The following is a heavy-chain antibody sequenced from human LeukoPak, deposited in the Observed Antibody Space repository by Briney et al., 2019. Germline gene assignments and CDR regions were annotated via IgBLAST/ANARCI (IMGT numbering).Heavy chain of an antibody. CDR2: IYTSGST. Sequence: TSETLSLTCTVSGGSISSGSYYWSWIRQPAGKGLEWIGRIYTSGSTNYNPSLKSRVTISVDPSKNQLSLKLSSGTAADTAVYYCARDRGQIGYYYYYYMDVWGKGTTVTVSS. CDR3: ARDRGQIGYYYYYYMDV. J-gene: IGHJ6*03. D-gene: IGHD3-22*01. V-gene: IGHV4-61*02. CDR1: GGSISSGSYY.